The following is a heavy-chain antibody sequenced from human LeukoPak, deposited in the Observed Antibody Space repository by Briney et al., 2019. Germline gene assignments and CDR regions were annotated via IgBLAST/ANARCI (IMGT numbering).Heavy chain of an antibody. CDR3: ARDLLKTYIVVVPAAFDP. D-gene: IGHD2-2*01. J-gene: IGHJ5*02. CDR2: ISSSSSYI. Sequence: GGSLRLSCAASGFTFSSCSMNWVRQAPGKGLEWVSSISSSSSYIYYADLVKGRFTISRDNAKNSLYLQMNSLRAEDTAVYYCARDLLKTYIVVVPAAFDPWGQGTLVTVSS. CDR1: GFTFSSCS. V-gene: IGHV3-21*01.